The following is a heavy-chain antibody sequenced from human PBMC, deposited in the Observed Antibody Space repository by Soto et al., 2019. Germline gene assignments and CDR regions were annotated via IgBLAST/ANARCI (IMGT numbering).Heavy chain of an antibody. CDR2: IFYAGNT. J-gene: IGHJ6*02. V-gene: IGHV4-59*01. Sequence: SETLSLTCTVSGGSITGYYWSWIRQPPGKGLEWIGYIFYAGNTLYTPSLKSRVTISVDTSMNQFSLKLSSVTAADTAVYYCATGPYSTSTSCYKDYYYGMDVCGQGTTVSVSS. CDR3: ATGPYSTSTSCYKDYYYGMDV. D-gene: IGHD2-2*02. CDR1: GGSITGYY.